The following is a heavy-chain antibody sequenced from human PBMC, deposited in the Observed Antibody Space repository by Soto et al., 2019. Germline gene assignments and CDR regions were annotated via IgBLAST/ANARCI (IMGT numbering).Heavy chain of an antibody. Sequence: GASVKVSCKASGYTFTSYDINWVRQATGQGLEWMGWMNPNSGNTGYAQKFQGRVTMTRSTSINTAYMELSSLRSEDTAVYYCARGVYYYDSSAYYRPFDYWGQGTLVTVSS. CDR3: ARGVYYYDSSAYYRPFDY. V-gene: IGHV1-8*01. J-gene: IGHJ4*02. CDR1: GYTFTSYD. CDR2: MNPNSGNT. D-gene: IGHD3-22*01.